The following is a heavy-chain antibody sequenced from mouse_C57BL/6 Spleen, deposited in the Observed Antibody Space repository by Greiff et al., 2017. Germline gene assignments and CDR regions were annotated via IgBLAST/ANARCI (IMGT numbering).Heavy chain of an antibody. CDR3: AAYGSSYSFDY. D-gene: IGHD1-1*01. V-gene: IGHV1-76*01. CDR1: GYTFTDYY. CDR2: IYPGSGNT. Sequence: VKLVESGAELVRPGASVKLSCKASGYTFTDYYINWVKQRPGQGLEWIARIYPGSGNTYYNEKFKGKATLTAEKSSSTAYMQLSSLTSEDSAVYFCAAYGSSYSFDYWGQGTTLTVSS. J-gene: IGHJ2*01.